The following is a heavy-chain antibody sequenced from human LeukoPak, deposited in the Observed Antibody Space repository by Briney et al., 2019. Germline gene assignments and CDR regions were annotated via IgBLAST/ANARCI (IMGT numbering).Heavy chain of an antibody. CDR3: ARVDYSGSYYMGLGAFDI. V-gene: IGHV3-7*01. Sequence: GGSLRLSCAASGFTFSSYWMSWVRQAPGKGLEWVANIKQDGSEKYYVDSVKGRFTISRDNAKNSLYLQMNSLRAEDTAVYYCARVDYSGSYYMGLGAFDIWGQGTMVTVSS. CDR1: GFTFSSYW. CDR2: IKQDGSEK. J-gene: IGHJ3*02. D-gene: IGHD1-26*01.